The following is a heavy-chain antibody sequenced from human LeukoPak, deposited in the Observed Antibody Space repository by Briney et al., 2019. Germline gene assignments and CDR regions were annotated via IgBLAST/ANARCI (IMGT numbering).Heavy chain of an antibody. D-gene: IGHD3-10*01. CDR2: IRYDGSNK. Sequence: GGSLRLSCAASGFTFSSNGMHWLRQAPGQGLEWVAFIRYDGSNKYYADSVKGRFTISRDNSKNTLYLQMNSLRAEDTAVYYCAKDPYYYGSGSYFDYWGQGTLVTVSS. CDR1: GFTFSSNG. V-gene: IGHV3-30*02. J-gene: IGHJ4*02. CDR3: AKDPYYYGSGSYFDY.